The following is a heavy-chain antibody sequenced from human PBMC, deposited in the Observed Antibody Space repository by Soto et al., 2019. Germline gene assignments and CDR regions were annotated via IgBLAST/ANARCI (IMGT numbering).Heavy chain of an antibody. J-gene: IGHJ6*03. V-gene: IGHV3-30*18. CDR3: AKGGWPQCDYDYIWGSCPFYMDV. Sequence: GGSLRLSCAASGFTFSSYGMHWVRQAPGKGLEWVAVISYDGSNKYYADSVKGRFTISRDNSKNTLYLQMNSLRAEDTAVYYCAKGGWPQCDYDYIWGSCPFYMDVWGKGTTVTVSS. D-gene: IGHD3-16*01. CDR1: GFTFSSYG. CDR2: ISYDGSNK.